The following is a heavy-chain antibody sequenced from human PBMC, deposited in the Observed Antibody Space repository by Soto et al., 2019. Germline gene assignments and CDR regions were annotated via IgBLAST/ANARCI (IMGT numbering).Heavy chain of an antibody. Sequence: QVQLQESGPGLVKPSQTLSLTCTVSGGSISRSCYLWSWIRQHPGKGLEWIGYIYDSGSTYYNPSLKSRVSLSVDTSKNQFSLNLTSVTAADTAMYYCARSSRSYFDYWGQGTLVTVSS. V-gene: IGHV4-31*03. J-gene: IGHJ4*02. CDR1: GGSISRSCYL. CDR2: IYDSGST. CDR3: ARSSRSYFDY.